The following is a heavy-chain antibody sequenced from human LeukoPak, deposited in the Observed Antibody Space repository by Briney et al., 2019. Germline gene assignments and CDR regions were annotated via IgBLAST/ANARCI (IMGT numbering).Heavy chain of an antibody. Sequence: GESLKISCKGSGYSFTSYWIGWVRQMPGKGLEWMGIIYPGDSDTRYSPSFQGQVTISADKSISTAYLQWSSLKASDTAMYYCARRIGYCSSTSCYYWFDPWGQGTLVTVSS. V-gene: IGHV5-51*01. CDR3: ARRIGYCSSTSCYYWFDP. J-gene: IGHJ5*02. CDR1: GYSFTSYW. CDR2: IYPGDSDT. D-gene: IGHD2-2*03.